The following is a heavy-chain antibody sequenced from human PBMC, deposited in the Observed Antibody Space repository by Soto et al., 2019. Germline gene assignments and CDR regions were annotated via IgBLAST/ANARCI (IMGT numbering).Heavy chain of an antibody. CDR2: IYPGDSDT. D-gene: IGHD5-18*01. Sequence: GESLKISCKGSGYSFTSYWIGWVRQMPGKGLEWMGIIYPGDSDTRYSPSFQGQVTISADKSISTAYLQWSSLKASDTAMYYCARQYSEGRNYYYGMDVWGQGTTVTVSS. V-gene: IGHV5-51*01. CDR1: GYSFTSYW. J-gene: IGHJ6*02. CDR3: ARQYSEGRNYYYGMDV.